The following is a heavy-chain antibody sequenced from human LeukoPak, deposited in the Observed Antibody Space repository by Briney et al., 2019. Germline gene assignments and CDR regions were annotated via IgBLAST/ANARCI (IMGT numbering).Heavy chain of an antibody. CDR3: SRGRNTLSP. CDR2: IYYTGST. J-gene: IGHJ5*02. Sequence: KPSETLSLTCSVSGGSITTYFWTWIRQPPGKGLEWIGYIYYTGSTNYNPSLKSRVTMSVDSSKNQISLKLTSVTAADTAVYYCSRGRNTLSPRGQGSLVTVSS. V-gene: IGHV4-59*01. CDR1: GGSITTYF.